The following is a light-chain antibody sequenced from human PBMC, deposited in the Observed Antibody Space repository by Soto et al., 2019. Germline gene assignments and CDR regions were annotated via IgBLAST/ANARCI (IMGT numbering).Light chain of an antibody. Sequence: EVVLTQSPATLSLSPGERATLSCRASRSVTSYLAWYQQKPGQAPRLLIYDASNRATGIPARFSGSGSGTDFPLTISSLEPEDFAIYYCQQRSDWPSFGQGTKLEIK. CDR2: DAS. CDR1: RSVTSY. V-gene: IGKV3-11*01. CDR3: QQRSDWPS. J-gene: IGKJ2*01.